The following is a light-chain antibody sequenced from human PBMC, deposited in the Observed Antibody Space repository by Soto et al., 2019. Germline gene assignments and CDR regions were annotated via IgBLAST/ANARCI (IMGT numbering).Light chain of an antibody. Sequence: ALTQPASVSGSPGQSITISCTGTSSDVGAYNYVSWYQQHPGKAPKLMIFEVSDRPSGVSNRFSGSKSGNTASLTISGLQAEDEADYYCSSYTSSNTLVFGGGTKLTVL. V-gene: IGLV2-14*01. CDR2: EVS. J-gene: IGLJ2*01. CDR3: SSYTSSNTLV. CDR1: SSDVGAYNY.